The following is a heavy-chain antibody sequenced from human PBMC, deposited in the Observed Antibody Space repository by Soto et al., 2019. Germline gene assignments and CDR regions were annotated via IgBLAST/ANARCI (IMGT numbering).Heavy chain of an antibody. V-gene: IGHV1-69*06. CDR2: ILPVFGTT. D-gene: IGHD1-26*01. Sequence: ASVKVSCKASGDTSSNYGVSWVRQAPGQGLEWTGGILPVFGTTTYARNFQGRITITADKSTSTVYMELTSLRSDDTATYYCARDPDEVVGTDYHYYGMDVWDQGATVTVSS. CDR3: ARDPDEVVGTDYHYYGMDV. J-gene: IGHJ6*02. CDR1: GDTSSNYG.